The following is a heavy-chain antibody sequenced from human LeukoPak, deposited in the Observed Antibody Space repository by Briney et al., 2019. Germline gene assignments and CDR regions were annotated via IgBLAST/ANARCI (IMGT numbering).Heavy chain of an antibody. CDR1: GGSISSGGYY. V-gene: IGHV4-30-2*01. Sequence: PSQTLSLTCTVSGGSISSGGYYWSWIRQPPGKGLEWIGYIYHSGSTYYNPSLKSRVTISVDRSKNQFSLKLSSVTAADTAMYYCASFLPNRIDYWGQGTLVTVSS. CDR3: ASFLPNRIDY. J-gene: IGHJ4*02. D-gene: IGHD2/OR15-2a*01. CDR2: IYHSGST.